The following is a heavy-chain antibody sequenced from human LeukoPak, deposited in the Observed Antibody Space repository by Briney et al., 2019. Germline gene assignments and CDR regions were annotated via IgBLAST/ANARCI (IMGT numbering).Heavy chain of an antibody. J-gene: IGHJ4*02. V-gene: IGHV4-39*07. CDR3: TRDHYLSGFT. CDR2: IYYTGST. Sequence: SETLSLTCTVSGGSVSVHSHYWGWVRQPPGMGLEWIGCIYYTGSTYYNASLKSRVTISVDTSKNQFSLNLTSVTAADTAVYYCTRDHYLSGFTWGQGTLITVSS. D-gene: IGHD3-10*01. CDR1: GGSVSVHSHY.